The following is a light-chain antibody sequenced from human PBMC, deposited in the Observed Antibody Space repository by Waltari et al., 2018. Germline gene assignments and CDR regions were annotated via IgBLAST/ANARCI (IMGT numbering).Light chain of an antibody. Sequence: QSALTQPASVSGSPGQSITISCTGTNTDVGAYNYVSWFQQHPGKAPKLILYEVSNRPSGVSIRFSGSKSGNTASLTISGLQAEDEADYYCNSYTSSSSLDGSVVFGGGTKVTVL. V-gene: IGLV2-14*01. J-gene: IGLJ2*01. CDR3: NSYTSSSSLDGSVV. CDR1: NTDVGAYNY. CDR2: EVS.